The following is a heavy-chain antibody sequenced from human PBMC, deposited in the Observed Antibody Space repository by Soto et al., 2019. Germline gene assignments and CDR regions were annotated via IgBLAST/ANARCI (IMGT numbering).Heavy chain of an antibody. CDR3: AKGGASSDGYKYVGSG. J-gene: IGHJ4*02. V-gene: IGHV3-23*01. D-gene: IGHD5-12*01. CDR2: ISGSGGGT. Sequence: GGSLRLSCAASGFTFSSYAMSWVRQAPGKGLEWVSAISGSGGGTYYADSVKGRFTISRDNSKNTLFLQMNSLRAEDKAVYYCAKGGASSDGYKYVGSGWGQGTLVTVSS. CDR1: GFTFSSYA.